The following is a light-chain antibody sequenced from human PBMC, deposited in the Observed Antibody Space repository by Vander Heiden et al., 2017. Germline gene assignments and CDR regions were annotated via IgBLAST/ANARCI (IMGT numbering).Light chain of an antibody. Sequence: DIQMTQSPSSLSASVGDRVTITCQASQDISKYLSWYQQKPGKAPKLQIYDAFNLEGGVPSRFSGSGSGTHFTFSISSLQPEDIATYYCQQYDNLPLTFGPGTKVDLK. J-gene: IGKJ3*01. V-gene: IGKV1-33*01. CDR3: QQYDNLPLT. CDR2: DAF. CDR1: QDISKY.